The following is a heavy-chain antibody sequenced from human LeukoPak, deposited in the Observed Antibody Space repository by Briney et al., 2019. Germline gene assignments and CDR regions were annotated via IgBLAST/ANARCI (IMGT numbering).Heavy chain of an antibody. CDR1: GFTFSNYG. CDR2: IRYDGSNK. D-gene: IGHD2-8*02. Sequence: PGGSLRLSCSASGFTFSNYGIHWVRQAPGKGLEWVAFIRYDGSNKYYADSVKGRFTISRDNSKSTLSLQMNSLRAEDTAIYYCATYRQVLLPFESWGQGTLVTVSS. CDR3: ATYRQVLLPFES. J-gene: IGHJ4*02. V-gene: IGHV3-30*02.